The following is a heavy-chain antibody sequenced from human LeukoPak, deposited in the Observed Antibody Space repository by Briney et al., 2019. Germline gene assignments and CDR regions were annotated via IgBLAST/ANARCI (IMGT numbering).Heavy chain of an antibody. D-gene: IGHD2/OR15-2a*01. J-gene: IGHJ4*02. CDR1: GFAFSSYA. V-gene: IGHV3-30-3*01. Sequence: GGSLRLSCAASGFAFSSYAIHWVRQAPGKGLEWVSFISYDGRIKYYADSVKGRLTISRDNSKNTLSLQMNSLRAEDTAIYCCARDLSEKYSIDYWGQGTLVTVSS. CDR3: ARDLSEKYSIDY. CDR2: ISYDGRIK.